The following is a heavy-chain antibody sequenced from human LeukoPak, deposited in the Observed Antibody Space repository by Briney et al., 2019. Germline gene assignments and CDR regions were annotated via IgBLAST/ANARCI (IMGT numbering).Heavy chain of an antibody. V-gene: IGHV3-30-3*01. CDR2: ISYDGSNK. Sequence: GGSLRLSCAASGFTFSSYAMHWVRQAPGKGLEWVAVISYDGSNKYYADSVKGRFTISRDNAKNSLYLQMNSLRAEDTAVYYCASGLELDYWGQGTLVTVSS. CDR1: GFTFSSYA. CDR3: ASGLELDY. J-gene: IGHJ4*02.